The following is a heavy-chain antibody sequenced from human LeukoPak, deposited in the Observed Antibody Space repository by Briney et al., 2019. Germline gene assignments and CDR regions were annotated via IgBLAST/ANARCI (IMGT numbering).Heavy chain of an antibody. Sequence: GASVKVSCKASGGTFSSYAISWVRQAPGQGLEWMGGIIPIFGTANYAQKFQGRVTITADESKSTAYMELSSLRSEDTAVYYCAREGHGYSYGYFDYWGQGTLVTVSS. CDR3: AREGHGYSYGYFDY. V-gene: IGHV1-69*13. CDR1: GGTFSSYA. J-gene: IGHJ4*02. CDR2: IIPIFGTA. D-gene: IGHD5-18*01.